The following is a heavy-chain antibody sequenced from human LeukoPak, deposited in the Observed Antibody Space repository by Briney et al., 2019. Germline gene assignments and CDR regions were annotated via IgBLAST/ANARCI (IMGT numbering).Heavy chain of an antibody. CDR1: GFTLSGYY. J-gene: IGHJ4*02. D-gene: IGHD2-2*01. Sequence: GGSLRLSCAASGFTLSGYYMSWIRQAPGKGLEWVSYISSSGSTIYYADSVKGRFTISRDNAKNSLYLQMNSLRAEDTAVYYCARDPRGYCSSTSCYYFDYWGQGTLVTVSS. V-gene: IGHV3-11*01. CDR2: ISSSGSTI. CDR3: ARDPRGYCSSTSCYYFDY.